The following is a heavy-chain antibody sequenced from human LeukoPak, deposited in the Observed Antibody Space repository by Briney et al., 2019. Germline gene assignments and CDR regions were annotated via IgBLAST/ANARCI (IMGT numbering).Heavy chain of an antibody. D-gene: IGHD5-18*01. CDR1: GFTVSSNY. CDR2: IYSGGST. J-gene: IGHJ3*02. V-gene: IGHV3-66*02. CDR3: ARVMRDLSEGYDI. Sequence: PGGSLRLSCAASGFTVSSNYMSWVRQAPGKGLEWVSIIYSGGSTYYTDSVKGRFTISRDNSKNTLYLHVNSLRAEDTAVYYCARVMRDLSEGYDIWGQGTMVTISS.